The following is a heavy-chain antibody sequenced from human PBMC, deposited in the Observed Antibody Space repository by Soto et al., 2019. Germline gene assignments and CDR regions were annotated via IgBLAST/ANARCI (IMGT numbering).Heavy chain of an antibody. J-gene: IGHJ6*03. CDR1: GGSISSSSYY. Sequence: QLQLQESGPGLVKPSETLSLTCTVSGGSISSSSYYWGWIRQPPGKGLEWIGSIYYSGSTYYNPSLKSRVTISVDTSKNQFSLKLSSVTAADTAVYYCVRLTAPGYYYYYYMDVWGKGTTVTVSS. CDR2: IYYSGST. D-gene: IGHD3-16*01. CDR3: VRLTAPGYYYYYYMDV. V-gene: IGHV4-39*01.